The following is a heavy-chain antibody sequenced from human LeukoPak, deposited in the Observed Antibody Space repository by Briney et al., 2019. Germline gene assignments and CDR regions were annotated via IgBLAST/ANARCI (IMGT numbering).Heavy chain of an antibody. J-gene: IGHJ4*02. Sequence: GASVTVSCKASGYTFTDYYMHWVQQAPGKGLEWMGRVDPEDGETIYAEKFQGRVTITADTSTDTAYMELSSLRSEDTAVYYCATHHSSGWYYFDYWGQGTLVTVSS. CDR2: VDPEDGET. CDR1: GYTFTDYY. CDR3: ATHHSSGWYYFDY. V-gene: IGHV1-69-2*01. D-gene: IGHD6-19*01.